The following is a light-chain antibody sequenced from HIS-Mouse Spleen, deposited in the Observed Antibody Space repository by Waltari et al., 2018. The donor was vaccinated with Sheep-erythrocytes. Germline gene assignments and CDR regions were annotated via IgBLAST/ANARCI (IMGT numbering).Light chain of an antibody. CDR2: EVS. CDR1: RSAVGGYNY. V-gene: IGLV2-8*01. J-gene: IGLJ3*02. Sequence: QSALTQPPSASGSPGQSVTISCTGTRSAVGGYNYVSWYQQHPGKAPNLMIYEVSKRPSGVPDRFSGSKSGNTASLTVSGLQAEDEADYYCSSYAGSNNWVFGGGTKLTVL. CDR3: SSYAGSNNWV.